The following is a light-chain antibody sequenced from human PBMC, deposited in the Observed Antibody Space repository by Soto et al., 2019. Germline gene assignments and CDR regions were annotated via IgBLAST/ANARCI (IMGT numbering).Light chain of an antibody. Sequence: EIVLTQSPGILSLSPGERATLSCRASQPVSSSYLAWYQQKPGQAPRLLIYGASTRATGIPDRFSGSGSGTDFTLTISTLEPEDCAVYYCQHGGISTWPFGQGTKVDIK. J-gene: IGKJ1*01. CDR2: GAS. CDR1: QPVSSSY. CDR3: QHGGISTWP. V-gene: IGKV3-20*01.